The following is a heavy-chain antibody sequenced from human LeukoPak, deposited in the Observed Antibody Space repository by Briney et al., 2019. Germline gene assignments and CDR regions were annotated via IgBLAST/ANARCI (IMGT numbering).Heavy chain of an antibody. J-gene: IGHJ4*02. CDR2: ISSSSTYI. D-gene: IGHD3-10*01. Sequence: GGSLRLSCAASGFTFSSYSMNWVRQAPGKGLEWVSSISSSSTYIYYADSVKGRFTISRDNAKNSLYLQMNSLRAEDTAVYYRAREILGELYFDFWGQGTLVTVSS. V-gene: IGHV3-21*01. CDR3: AREILGELYFDF. CDR1: GFTFSSYS.